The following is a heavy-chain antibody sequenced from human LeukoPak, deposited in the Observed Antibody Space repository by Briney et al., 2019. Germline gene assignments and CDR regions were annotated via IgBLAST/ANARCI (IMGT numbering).Heavy chain of an antibody. CDR3: ARSVPKHSYGFDY. V-gene: IGHV1-2*02. D-gene: IGHD5-18*01. CDR2: INPNSGGT. Sequence: RASVKVSCKASGYTFTGYYMHWVRQAPGQGPEWMGWINPNSGGTNYAQKFQGRVTMTRDTSISTAYMELSRLRSDDTAVYYCARSVPKHSYGFDYWGQGTLVTVSS. J-gene: IGHJ4*02. CDR1: GYTFTGYY.